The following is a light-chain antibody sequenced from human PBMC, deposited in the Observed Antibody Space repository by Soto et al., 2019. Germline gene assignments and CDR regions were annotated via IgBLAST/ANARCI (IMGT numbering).Light chain of an antibody. CDR2: DAS. J-gene: IGKJ1*01. CDR1: QSISSL. V-gene: IGKV1-5*01. CDR3: QQYNSYSGT. Sequence: DIQMTQSPSTLSASVVDRVTITCRASQSISSLLAWYQQKPGKAPKLLIYDASSLESGVPSRFRGSGSGTEFTLTISSLRPDDFATYYCQQYNSYSGTFGQGTKVDIK.